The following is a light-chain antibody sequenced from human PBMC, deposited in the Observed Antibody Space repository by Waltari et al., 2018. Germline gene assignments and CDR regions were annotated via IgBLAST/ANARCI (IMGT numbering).Light chain of an antibody. CDR3: MQPLQTPWT. CDR2: LGS. V-gene: IGKV2-28*01. CDR1: QSLLHSNGYYY. J-gene: IGKJ1*01. Sequence: DIVLTQSPLSLPVTPGEPASISCRPSQSLLHSNGYYYLDWYLHTPGQSPQVLIYLGSNRASGVPDRFSGSGSGTDFTLKISRVEADDVGVYYCMQPLQTPWTFGQGTKVEIK.